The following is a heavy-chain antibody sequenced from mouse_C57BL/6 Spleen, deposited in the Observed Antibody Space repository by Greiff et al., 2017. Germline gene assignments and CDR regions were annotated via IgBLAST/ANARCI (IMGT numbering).Heavy chain of an antibody. CDR2: ISSGSSTI. CDR1: GFTFSDYG. Sequence: EVQLVESGGGLVKPGGSLKLSCAASGFTFSDYGMHWVRQAPEKGLEWVAYISSGSSTIYYADTVKGRFTISRDNAKNTLFLQITSLRAEVSAGYFSAREGDYYGSRYWYFDVWGTGTTVTVSS. J-gene: IGHJ1*03. V-gene: IGHV5-17*01. CDR3: AREGDYYGSRYWYFDV. D-gene: IGHD1-1*01.